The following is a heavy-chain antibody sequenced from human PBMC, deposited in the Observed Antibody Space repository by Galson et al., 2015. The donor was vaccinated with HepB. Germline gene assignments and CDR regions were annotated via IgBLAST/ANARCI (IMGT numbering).Heavy chain of an antibody. Sequence: PALVKPTQTLTLTCTFSGFSLSTSGMCVSWIRQPPGKALEWLARIDWDDDKYYSTSLKTRLTISKDTSKNQVVLTMTNMDPVDTATYYCARYYYDSSGYYFGYWGQGTLVTVSS. CDR3: ARYYYDSSGYYFGY. V-gene: IGHV2-70*11. CDR2: IDWDDDK. J-gene: IGHJ4*02. CDR1: GFSLSTSGMC. D-gene: IGHD3-22*01.